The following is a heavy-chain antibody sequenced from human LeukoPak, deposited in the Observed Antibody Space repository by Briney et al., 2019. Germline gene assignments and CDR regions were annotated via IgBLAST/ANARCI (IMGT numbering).Heavy chain of an antibody. CDR1: GFTFSRNW. CDR3: ARDLGSGDHGLLV. D-gene: IGHD2-21*02. CDR2: IKQDGSQK. J-gene: IGHJ4*02. V-gene: IGHV3-7*01. Sequence: PGGSLRLSCAASGFTFSRNWMSWVRQAPGKGLEWVANIKQDGSQKYYVGSVKGRFTISRDNAKNSLYLQMNSLRSEDTGLYFCARDLGSGDHGLLVWGQGTLLTVSS.